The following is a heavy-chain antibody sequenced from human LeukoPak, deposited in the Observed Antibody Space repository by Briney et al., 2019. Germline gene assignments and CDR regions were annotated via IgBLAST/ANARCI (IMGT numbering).Heavy chain of an antibody. Sequence: GGSLRISCAASGFTFRSYAMSWVRQAPGKGLEWVLAISSSGTSTYYADSVKGRFTISRDNSKNTLYLQMNSLRAEDTAVYYCEGTYYYGGSDDYWGQGRLVSVSS. D-gene: IGHD3-22*01. CDR2: ISSSGTST. CDR3: EGTYYYGGSDDY. J-gene: IGHJ4*02. CDR1: GFTFRSYA. V-gene: IGHV3-23*01.